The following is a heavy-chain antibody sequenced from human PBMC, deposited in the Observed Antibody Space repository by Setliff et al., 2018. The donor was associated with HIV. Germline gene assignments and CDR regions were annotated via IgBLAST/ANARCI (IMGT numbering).Heavy chain of an antibody. CDR1: GDSISSDFY. CDR3: ARGQGCGGGCHYAFEM. CDR2: IYHSGNT. J-gene: IGHJ3*02. Sequence: SVTLSLTCTVSGDSISSDFYWGWIRQPPGKGLEWIGSIYHSGNTYYMPSLQSRVTISVDMSKNQFSLNLNSVTAADTAVYYCARGQGCGGGCHYAFEMWGQGTMVTVSS. D-gene: IGHD2-21*02. V-gene: IGHV4-38-2*02.